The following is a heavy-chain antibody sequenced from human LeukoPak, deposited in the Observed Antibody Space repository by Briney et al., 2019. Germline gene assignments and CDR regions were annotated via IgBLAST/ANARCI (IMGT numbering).Heavy chain of an antibody. CDR1: GGSICSGGYS. CDR2: IYHSGST. V-gene: IGHV4-30-2*01. D-gene: IGHD3-3*02. Sequence: SETLSLTCAVSGGSICSGGYSWSWIRQPPGKGLEWIGYIYHSGSTYYNPSLKSRVTISVDRSKNQFSLKLSSVTAADTAVYYCARLSGYYYFGMDVWGQGTTVTVSS. J-gene: IGHJ6*02. CDR3: ARLSGYYYFGMDV.